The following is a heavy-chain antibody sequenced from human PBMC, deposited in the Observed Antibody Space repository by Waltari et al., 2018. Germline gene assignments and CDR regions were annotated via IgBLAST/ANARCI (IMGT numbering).Heavy chain of an antibody. Sequence: QVQLVESGGGVVQPGGSLSLSCAASGFTFSSYGMHWFRLAPVKGLEWVEFIRYDGSNKYYADSVKGRFTISRDNSKNTLYLQMNSLRAEDTAVYYCAKDGTRGYYYYYYMDVWGKGTTVTVSS. D-gene: IGHD3-10*01. CDR2: IRYDGSNK. J-gene: IGHJ6*03. CDR3: AKDGTRGYYYYYYMDV. V-gene: IGHV3-30*02. CDR1: GFTFSSYG.